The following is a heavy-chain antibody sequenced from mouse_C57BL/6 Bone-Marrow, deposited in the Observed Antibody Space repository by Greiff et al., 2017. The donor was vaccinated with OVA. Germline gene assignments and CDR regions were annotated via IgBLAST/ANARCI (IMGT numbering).Heavy chain of an antibody. Sequence: VQLQQPGAELVKPGASVKMSCKASGYTFTSYWITWVKQRPGQGLEWIGDIYPGSGSTNYNEKFKSKATLTVDTSSSTAYMQLSSLTSEDSAVYYGAREGYYGSSYLAWFAYWGQGTLVTVSA. CDR3: AREGYYGSSYLAWFAY. CDR2: IYPGSGST. J-gene: IGHJ3*01. V-gene: IGHV1-55*01. D-gene: IGHD1-1*01. CDR1: GYTFTSYW.